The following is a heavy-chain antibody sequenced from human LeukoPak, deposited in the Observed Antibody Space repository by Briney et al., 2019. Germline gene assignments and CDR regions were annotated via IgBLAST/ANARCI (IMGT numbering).Heavy chain of an antibody. CDR2: IYYSGST. J-gene: IGHJ4*02. CDR3: ARDRIAAAVLDY. Sequence: SQTLSLTCTVSGGSISSGGYYWSWIRQPPGKGLEWIGYIYYSGSTYYNPSPKSRVTISVDTSKNQFSLKLSSVTAADTAVYFCARDRIAAAVLDYWGQGTLVTVSS. CDR1: GGSISSGGYY. D-gene: IGHD6-13*01. V-gene: IGHV4-30-4*08.